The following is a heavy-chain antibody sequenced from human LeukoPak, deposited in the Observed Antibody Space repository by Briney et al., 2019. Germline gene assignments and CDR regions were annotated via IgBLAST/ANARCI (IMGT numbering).Heavy chain of an antibody. CDR3: TRVGGRYSYGYYDY. Sequence: SETLSLICAVYGGSFSGYYWSWIRQPPGKGLEWIGEINHSGSTNYNPSLKSRVTISVDTSKNQFSLKLSSVTAADTAVYYCTRVGGRYSYGYYDYWGQGTLVTVSS. CDR2: INHSGST. J-gene: IGHJ4*02. V-gene: IGHV4-34*01. D-gene: IGHD5-18*01. CDR1: GGSFSGYY.